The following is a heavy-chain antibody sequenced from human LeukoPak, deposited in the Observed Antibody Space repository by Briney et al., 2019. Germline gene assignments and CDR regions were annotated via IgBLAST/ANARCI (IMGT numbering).Heavy chain of an antibody. CDR1: GGSFSGSY. D-gene: IGHD3-10*01. V-gene: IGHV4-34*01. CDR2: VDHSANT. Sequence: SETLSLTCAVSGGSFSGSYWSLIRQPPGKGLEWIGEVDHSANTYYNPSLQSRVTISVDTSKNQFSLRLSSVTVADTAVYYCARRGSGSFKNHYPDWGQGTLVSVSS. CDR3: ARRGSGSFKNHYPD. J-gene: IGHJ1*01.